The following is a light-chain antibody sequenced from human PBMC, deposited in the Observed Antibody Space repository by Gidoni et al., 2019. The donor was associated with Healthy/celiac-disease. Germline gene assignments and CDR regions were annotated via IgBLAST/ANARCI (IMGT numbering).Light chain of an antibody. J-gene: IGLJ3*02. CDR2: SNN. V-gene: IGLV1-44*01. Sequence: QSVLPQPPSASGTPGPRVTISCSGSSPNIGSNTVNWYQQLPGTAPKLLIYSNNQRPSGVPDRFSGSKSGTSASLAISGLQSEDEADYYCAAWDDSLNGRVFGGGTKLTVL. CDR3: AAWDDSLNGRV. CDR1: SPNIGSNT.